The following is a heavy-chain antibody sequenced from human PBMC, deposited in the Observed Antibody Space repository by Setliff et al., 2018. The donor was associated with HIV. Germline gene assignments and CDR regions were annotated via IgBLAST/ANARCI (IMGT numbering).Heavy chain of an antibody. J-gene: IGHJ6*03. Sequence: SETLSLTCTVSGVSMSSTSYYWGWIRQPPGKGLEWIGSMYYSGSTYDNPALKSRATISMDTSKNHFSLNLNSVTAADTAIYYCARRRPPPSGMYSSYYMDVWGKGTAVTVSS. CDR2: MYYSGST. D-gene: IGHD1-26*01. V-gene: IGHV4-39*02. CDR1: GVSMSSTSYY. CDR3: ARRRPPPSGMYSSYYMDV.